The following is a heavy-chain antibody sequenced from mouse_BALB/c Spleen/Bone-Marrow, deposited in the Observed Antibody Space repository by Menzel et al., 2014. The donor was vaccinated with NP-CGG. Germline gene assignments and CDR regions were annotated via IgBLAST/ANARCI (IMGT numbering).Heavy chain of an antibody. CDR3: ARSGIITGSYWYFDI. Sequence: EVQRVESGGGLVQPGGSRKLSCAASGFTFSGFGMHWVRQAPEKGLEWVAYISRGSSTICYADTVKGRFTISRDNPKNTLFLQMTSLRSEDTAMYYCARSGIITGSYWYFDIWGAGTTVTVSS. CDR2: ISRGSSTI. V-gene: IGHV5-17*02. CDR1: GFTFSGFG. D-gene: IGHD1-2*01. J-gene: IGHJ1*01.